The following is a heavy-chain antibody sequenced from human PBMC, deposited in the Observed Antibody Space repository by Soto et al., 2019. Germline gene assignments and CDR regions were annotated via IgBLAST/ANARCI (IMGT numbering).Heavy chain of an antibody. CDR2: IYYSGSS. D-gene: IGHD2-2*01. CDR1: GGSISSYY. Sequence: NPSETLSLTCTVSGGSISSYYWSWIRQPPGKGLEWIGYIYYSGSSNYNPSLKSRVTISVDTSKNQFSLKLSSVTAADTAVYYCARHPKDCSSTSCHFDYWGQGTLVTVSS. CDR3: ARHPKDCSSTSCHFDY. J-gene: IGHJ4*02. V-gene: IGHV4-59*08.